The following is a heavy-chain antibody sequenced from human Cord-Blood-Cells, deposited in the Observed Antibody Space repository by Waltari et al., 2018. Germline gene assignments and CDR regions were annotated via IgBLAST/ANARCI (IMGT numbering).Heavy chain of an antibody. CDR2: INTSGST. CDR1: GGSFSGYY. CDR3: ASLKNYNWFDP. J-gene: IGHJ5*02. Sequence: QVQLQQWGAGLLKPSETLSLTCAVYGGSFSGYYWSWIRRPPGKGLEWIGEINTSGSTNYNPSIKSRVTISVDTSKNQFSLKLSSVTAADTAVYYCASLKNYNWFDPWGQGTLVTVSS. D-gene: IGHD1-7*01. V-gene: IGHV4-34*01.